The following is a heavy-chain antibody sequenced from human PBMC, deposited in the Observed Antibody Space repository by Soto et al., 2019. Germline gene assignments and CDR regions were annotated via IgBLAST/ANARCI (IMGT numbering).Heavy chain of an antibody. Sequence: ASVKVSCKASGYTFINYYIHWVRQAPGQGLEWMAIINPMGGSTNYAQEFQGRVTLTSDTSTSTVYMELSSLRFEDTALFHCARDLAAGDLWGQGTLVTGSS. J-gene: IGHJ5*02. CDR1: GYTFINYY. CDR3: ARDLAAGDL. CDR2: INPMGGST. D-gene: IGHD6-13*01. V-gene: IGHV1-46*01.